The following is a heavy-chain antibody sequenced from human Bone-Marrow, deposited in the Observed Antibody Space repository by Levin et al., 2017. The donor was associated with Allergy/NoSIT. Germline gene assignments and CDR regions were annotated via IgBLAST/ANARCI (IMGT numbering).Heavy chain of an antibody. D-gene: IGHD3-10*01. CDR1: GFTFDDYA. V-gene: IGHV3-20*01. Sequence: GGSLRLSCAASGFTFDDYAMNWVRQVPEKGLEWVSIINWNGDDTDYTDSVKGRFIISRDNAKNSLYLQMNSLRAEATALYHCARDLRKSLSVRDDAIDIWGQGTVVNVSA. CDR2: INWNGDDT. CDR3: ARDLRKSLSVRDDAIDI. J-gene: IGHJ3*02.